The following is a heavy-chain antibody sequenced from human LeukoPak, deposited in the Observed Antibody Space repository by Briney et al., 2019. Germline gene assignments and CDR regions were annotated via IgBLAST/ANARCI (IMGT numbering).Heavy chain of an antibody. CDR2: ISWNSGDI. CDR3: VKSGGYATAIRYFDL. V-gene: IGHV3-9*01. J-gene: IGHJ2*01. CDR1: GFSFGGYA. Sequence: GGSLRLSCAASGFSFGGYALHWVRHAPGKGLEWVASISWNSGDIVHADSVKGRFTISRDNAKNSLYLQMDSLRTEDTALYYCVKSGGYATAIRYFDLWGRGTLVTVSS. D-gene: IGHD2-21*02.